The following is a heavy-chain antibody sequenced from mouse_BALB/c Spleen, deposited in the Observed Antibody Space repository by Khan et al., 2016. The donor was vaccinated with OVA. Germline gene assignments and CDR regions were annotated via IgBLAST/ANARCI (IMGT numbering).Heavy chain of an antibody. D-gene: IGHD1-3*01. V-gene: IGHV1-77*01. J-gene: IGHJ3*01. CDR1: GYIFIDYN. CDR2: ISPGSGNT. Sequence: VKLLESGTELARPGASVKLSCKASGYIFIDYNINWVKQRPGKGLEWIGEISPGSGNTYYTENFKGKATLTADKSYSTAYMQLSSLTSEDTAVYFCAREWGSLFPYWGQGTLITVSA. CDR3: AREWGSLFPY.